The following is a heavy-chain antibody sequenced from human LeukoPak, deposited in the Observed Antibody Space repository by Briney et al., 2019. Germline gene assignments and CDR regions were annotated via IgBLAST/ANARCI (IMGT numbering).Heavy chain of an antibody. CDR2: ISYDGSNK. V-gene: IGHV3-30-3*01. Sequence: PGGSLRLSCAASGFTFSSYAMHWVRQAPGKGLEWVAVISYDGSNKYYADSVKGRFTISRDNSKNTLYLQMNSLRAEDTAVYYCARDGAIAGATTERYFDYWGQGTLVTVSS. J-gene: IGHJ4*02. CDR1: GFTFSSYA. D-gene: IGHD1-26*01. CDR3: ARDGAIAGATTERYFDY.